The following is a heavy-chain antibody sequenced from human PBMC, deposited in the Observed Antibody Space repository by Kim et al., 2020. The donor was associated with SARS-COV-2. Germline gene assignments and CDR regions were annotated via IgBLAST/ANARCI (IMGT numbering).Heavy chain of an antibody. V-gene: IGHV3-23*01. J-gene: IGHJ4*02. D-gene: IGHD2-2*01. CDR2: ISDSGYYT. Sequence: GGSLRLSCAASGFTFSHYAMSWVRQAPGKGLEWVSGISDSGYYTYYADSVKGRFTISRDNSKNTLFLQMNSLRAEDTAVYYCAKWREYCSSTTCFQNFDSWGQGSLVTVSS. CDR3: AKWREYCSSTTCFQNFDS. CDR1: GFTFSHYA.